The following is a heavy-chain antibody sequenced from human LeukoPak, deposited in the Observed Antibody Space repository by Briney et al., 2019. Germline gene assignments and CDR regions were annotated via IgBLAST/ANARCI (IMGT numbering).Heavy chain of an antibody. Sequence: ASVKVSCKASGYTFTSYGISWVRQAPGQGLEWMGWINPNSGGTNYAQKFQGWVTMTRDTSISTAYMELSRLRSDDTAVYYCARGRPVGSGSYYKYWGQGTLVTVSS. V-gene: IGHV1-2*04. D-gene: IGHD3-10*01. J-gene: IGHJ4*02. CDR1: GYTFTSYG. CDR2: INPNSGGT. CDR3: ARGRPVGSGSYYKY.